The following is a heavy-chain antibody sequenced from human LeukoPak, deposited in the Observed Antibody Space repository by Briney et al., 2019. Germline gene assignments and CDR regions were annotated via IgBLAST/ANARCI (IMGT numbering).Heavy chain of an antibody. V-gene: IGHV3-21*01. D-gene: IGHD3-10*01. CDR1: GFTFSDFS. J-gene: IGHJ4*02. Sequence: GGSLRLSCAASGFTFSDFSMNWVRQAPGKGLEWVSFISSSSYIYYADSVKGRLTISRDNARNSLYLQMNSLRAEDTAVYYCAGSGSYYNVDYWGQGTLVTVSS. CDR2: ISSSSYI. CDR3: AGSGSYYNVDY.